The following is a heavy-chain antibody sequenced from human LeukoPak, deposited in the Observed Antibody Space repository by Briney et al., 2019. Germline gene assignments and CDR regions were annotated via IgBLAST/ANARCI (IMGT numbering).Heavy chain of an antibody. CDR2: IYTSGST. V-gene: IGHV4-61*02. Sequence: SETLSLTCTVSGGSISSGSYYCSWIRQPAGKGLEWIGRIYTSGSTNYNPSLKSRVTISVDTSKNQFSLKLSSVTAADTAVYYCARGGITYYDFWSGPFDYWGQGTLVTVSS. D-gene: IGHD3-3*01. J-gene: IGHJ4*02. CDR3: ARGGITYYDFWSGPFDY. CDR1: GGSISSGSYY.